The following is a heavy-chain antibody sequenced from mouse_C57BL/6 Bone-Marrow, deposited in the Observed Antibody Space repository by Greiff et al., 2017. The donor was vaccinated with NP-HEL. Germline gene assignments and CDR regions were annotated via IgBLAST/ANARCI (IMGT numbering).Heavy chain of an antibody. CDR3: ARRHYGSSYFDY. J-gene: IGHJ2*01. D-gene: IGHD1-1*01. CDR1: GYTFTSYW. Sequence: QVQLKQSGAELVKPGASVKMSCKASGYTFTSYWITWVKQRPGQGLEWIGDIYPGSGSTNYNEKFQSKATLTVDTSSSTAYMQLSSLTSEDSAVYYCARRHYGSSYFDYWGQGTTLTVSS. CDR2: IYPGSGST. V-gene: IGHV1-55*01.